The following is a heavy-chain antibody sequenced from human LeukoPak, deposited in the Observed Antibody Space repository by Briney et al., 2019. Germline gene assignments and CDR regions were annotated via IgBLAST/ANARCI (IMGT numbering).Heavy chain of an antibody. D-gene: IGHD6-19*01. CDR2: ISYDGSNK. CDR3: AGQYSSGWR. Sequence: GGSLRLSCAASGFTFSSYAMHWVRQAPGKGLEWVAVISYDGSNKYYADSVKGRFTISRDNSKNTLYLQMNSLRAEDTAVYYCAGQYSSGWRWGQGTLVTVSS. J-gene: IGHJ4*02. V-gene: IGHV3-30-3*01. CDR1: GFTFSSYA.